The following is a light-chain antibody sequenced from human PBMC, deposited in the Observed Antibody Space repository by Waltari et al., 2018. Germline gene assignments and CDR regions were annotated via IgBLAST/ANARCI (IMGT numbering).Light chain of an antibody. CDR1: SSDVGRYNY. Sequence: QSALTQPASVSGSPGQSITISCTGTSSDVGRYNYVSWYQQHPDKVPKLLIFDVIYRPSGASDRFSGSKSGNTASLTISGLRADDEADYYCLSFSAVGTRVFGTGTRVTVL. V-gene: IGLV2-14*03. CDR3: LSFSAVGTRV. J-gene: IGLJ1*01. CDR2: DVI.